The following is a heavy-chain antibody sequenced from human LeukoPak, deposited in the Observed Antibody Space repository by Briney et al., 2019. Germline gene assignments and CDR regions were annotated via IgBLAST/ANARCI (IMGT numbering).Heavy chain of an antibody. CDR3: ARQGFGSGWIFDY. CDR1: GGSINSYH. J-gene: IGHJ4*02. CDR2: IYYSGST. Sequence: PSETLSLTCTVSGGSINSYHWSWIRQPPGKGLEWIGYIYYSGSTNYNPSLKSRVTISVDTSKNQFSLKLTSVTAADTAVYYCARQGFGSGWIFDYWGQGTLVTVSS. V-gene: IGHV4-59*08. D-gene: IGHD6-19*01.